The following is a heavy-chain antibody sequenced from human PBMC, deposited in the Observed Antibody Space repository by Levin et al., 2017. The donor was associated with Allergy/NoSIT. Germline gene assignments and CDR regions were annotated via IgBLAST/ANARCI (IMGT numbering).Heavy chain of an antibody. CDR2: INPSDGST. CDR1: GYTFTNYY. V-gene: IGHV1-46*01. CDR3: ARAYSGDYADY. Sequence: PLASVKVSCKASGYTFTNYYMHWVRQAPGQGLEWMGIINPSDGSTNYAQKFQGRVTMTRDTSTRTVYMELSSLRSEDTAVFYCARAYSGDYADYWGQGTLVTVSS. J-gene: IGHJ4*02. D-gene: IGHD2-15*01.